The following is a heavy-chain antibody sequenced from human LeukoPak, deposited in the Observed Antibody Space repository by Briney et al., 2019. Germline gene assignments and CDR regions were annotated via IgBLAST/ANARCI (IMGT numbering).Heavy chain of an antibody. Sequence: ASVKVSCKASGYTFTGYYMHWVRQAPGQGLEWMGLINPNNGGTNYAQRFQGRVTMTRDTSITTAYMELSRLRSDDTAMYYCARVYGPNYGFDYWGQGTLVTVSS. J-gene: IGHJ4*02. V-gene: IGHV1-2*02. CDR2: INPNNGGT. CDR3: ARVYGPNYGFDY. CDR1: GYTFTGYY. D-gene: IGHD5-24*01.